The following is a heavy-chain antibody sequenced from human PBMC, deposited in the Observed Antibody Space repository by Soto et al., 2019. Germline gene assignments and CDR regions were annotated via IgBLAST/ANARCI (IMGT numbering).Heavy chain of an antibody. CDR3: ARVYKNWFDS. V-gene: IGHV5-10-1*01. CDR1: GYTFSASW. Sequence: LGESLKISCKTSGYTFSASWIHWVRQVPGKGLEWLGKIDPSDSYTNYSPSFEGHITISTDNSITTAYLQWSSLRASDTALYFCARVYKNWFDSWAQGTMVTVSS. CDR2: IDPSDSYT. D-gene: IGHD1-1*01. J-gene: IGHJ5*01.